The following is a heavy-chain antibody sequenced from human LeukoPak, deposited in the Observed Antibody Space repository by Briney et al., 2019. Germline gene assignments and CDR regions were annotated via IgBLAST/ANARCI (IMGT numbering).Heavy chain of an antibody. CDR3: ARRGGDKLNWFDP. J-gene: IGHJ5*02. V-gene: IGHV4-4*09. CDR1: GGSISSYY. D-gene: IGHD2-15*01. CDR2: IYTSGST. Sequence: SETLSLTCTVSGGSISSYYWSWIRQPPGKGLEWIGYIYTSGSTNYNPSLKSRVTISVDTSKNQFSLKLSSVTAADTAVYYCARRGGDKLNWFDPWGQGTLVTGSS.